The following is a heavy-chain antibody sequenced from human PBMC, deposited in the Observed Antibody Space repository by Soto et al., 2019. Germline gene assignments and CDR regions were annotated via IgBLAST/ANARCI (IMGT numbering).Heavy chain of an antibody. CDR3: ASDPGILGPSNWFDP. Sequence: SETLSLTCTVSGGSTNSYYWSWIRQPPGKGLEWIGYVYYSGSTKYNPSLKSRVTISIDRSKNRFSLKLNSVTAADTAVYYCASDPGILGPSNWFDPWGQGTLVTVSS. D-gene: IGHD1-20*01. J-gene: IGHJ5*02. CDR2: VYYSGST. CDR1: GGSTNSYY. V-gene: IGHV4-59*13.